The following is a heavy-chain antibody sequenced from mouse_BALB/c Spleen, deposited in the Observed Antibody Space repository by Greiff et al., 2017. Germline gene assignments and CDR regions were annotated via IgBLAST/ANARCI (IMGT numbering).Heavy chain of an antibody. Sequence: DVHLVESGGGLVKPGGSLKLSCAASGFTFSSYAMSWVRQTPEKRLEWVASISSGGSTYYPDSVKGRFTISRDNARNILYLQMSSLRSEDTAMYYCARDRAPYWGQGTLVTVSA. CDR2: ISSGGST. J-gene: IGHJ3*01. D-gene: IGHD6-1*01. CDR3: ARDRAPY. V-gene: IGHV5-6-5*01. CDR1: GFTFSSYA.